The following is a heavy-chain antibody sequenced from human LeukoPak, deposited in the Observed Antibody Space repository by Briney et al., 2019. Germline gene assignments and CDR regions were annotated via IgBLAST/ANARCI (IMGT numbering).Heavy chain of an antibody. D-gene: IGHD1-1*01. CDR3: ARRSGNVFDY. J-gene: IGHJ4*02. CDR2: IYHSGST. V-gene: IGHV4-38-2*01. CDR1: GYSISSGYY. Sequence: SETLSLXCAVSGYSISSGYYWGWIRQPPGKGLEWIGSIYHSGSTYYNPSLKSRVTISVDTSKHQFSLKLSSVTAADTAVYYCARRSGNVFDYWGQGTLVTVSS.